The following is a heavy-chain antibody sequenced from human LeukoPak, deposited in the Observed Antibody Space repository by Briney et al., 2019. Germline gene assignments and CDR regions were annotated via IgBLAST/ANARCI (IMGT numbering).Heavy chain of an antibody. CDR1: GFIVSGDF. CDR2: IYSDGST. Sequence: GGSLRLSCAASGFIVSGDFMSWVRQAPGKGLEWVSVIYSDGSTYYADSVKGRFTISRDNSKNTLDLQMTGLRAEDTAVYYCARGNRVIQHWGQGTLVTVSS. CDR3: ARGNRVIQH. J-gene: IGHJ1*01. V-gene: IGHV3-53*01.